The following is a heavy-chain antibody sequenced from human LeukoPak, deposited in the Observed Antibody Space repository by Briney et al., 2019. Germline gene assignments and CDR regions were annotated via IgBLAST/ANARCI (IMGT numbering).Heavy chain of an antibody. Sequence: SETLSLTCTVSGGSISSYYWSWIRQPAGKGLEWIGRIYTSGSTNYNPSLKSRVTISVDTSKNQFSLKLSSVTAADTAVYYCARPAWDIVVVPAAKNDAFDIWGQGTMVTVSS. V-gene: IGHV4-4*07. CDR1: GGSISSYY. CDR2: IYTSGST. D-gene: IGHD2-2*01. CDR3: ARPAWDIVVVPAAKNDAFDI. J-gene: IGHJ3*02.